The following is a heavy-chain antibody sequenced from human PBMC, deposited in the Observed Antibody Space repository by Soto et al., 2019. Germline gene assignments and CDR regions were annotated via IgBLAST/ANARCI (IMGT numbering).Heavy chain of an antibody. CDR3: ARDRYCSGGSCLRDYYYYMDV. V-gene: IGHV1-69*02. Sequence: QVQLVQSGAEVKKPGCSVKVSCKASGGTFSSYTISWVRQAPGQGLEWMGRIIPILGIANYAQKFQGRVTITADKSTSTAYMELSSLRSEDTPVYYCARDRYCSGGSCLRDYYYYMDVWGKGTTVTVSS. D-gene: IGHD2-15*01. J-gene: IGHJ6*03. CDR2: IIPILGIA. CDR1: GGTFSSYT.